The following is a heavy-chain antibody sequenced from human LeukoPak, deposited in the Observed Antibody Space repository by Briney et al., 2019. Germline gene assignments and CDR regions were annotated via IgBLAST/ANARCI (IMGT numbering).Heavy chain of an antibody. J-gene: IGHJ5*02. CDR3: ARGLIWYYGTGSFWYDP. CDR2: INHSGST. Sequence: SETLSLTCAVYGGSCSGYYWSWIRQPPGKGLEWIGEINHSGSTNYNPSLKSRVTISVDTSKNQFSLKLSSVTAADTAVYYCARGLIWYYGTGSFWYDPWGQRSLVTVSS. D-gene: IGHD3-10*01. V-gene: IGHV4-34*01. CDR1: GGSCSGYY.